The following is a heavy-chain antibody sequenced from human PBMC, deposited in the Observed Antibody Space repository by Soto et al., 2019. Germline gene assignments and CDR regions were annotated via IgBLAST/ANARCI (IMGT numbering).Heavy chain of an antibody. J-gene: IGHJ4*02. D-gene: IGHD6-19*01. CDR2: IYPGDSDA. Sequence: PGESLKISCKGSGYSFLTAWIGWVRQMPGKGLEWMAIIYPGDSDARYSPSFQGQVTISADKYISTAYLQWNSLKASDTAMYYCATSTGWYYFDSWGQGTQVTVSS. CDR3: ATSTGWYYFDS. V-gene: IGHV5-51*01. CDR1: GYSFLTAW.